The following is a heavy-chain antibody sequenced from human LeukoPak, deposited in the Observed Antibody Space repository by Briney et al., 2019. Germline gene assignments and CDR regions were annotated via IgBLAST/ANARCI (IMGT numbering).Heavy chain of an antibody. CDR1: GGSVSSGSYY. V-gene: IGHV4-61*01. CDR3: ATKSYYIDY. J-gene: IGHJ4*02. Sequence: SETLSLTCTVSGGSVSSGSYYWSWIRQPPGKGLEWIGYIYYSGSTNYNPSLKSRVTISVDTSKNQFSLKLSSVTAADTAVYYCATKSYYIDYWGQGTLVTVSS. CDR2: IYYSGST.